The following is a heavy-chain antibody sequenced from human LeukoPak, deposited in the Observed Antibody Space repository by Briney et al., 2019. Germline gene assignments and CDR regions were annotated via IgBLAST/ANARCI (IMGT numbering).Heavy chain of an antibody. CDR2: IYSGDNT. Sequence: PGGSLRLSCAASGFTVSNNYMSWVRQAPGKGLEWVSVIYSGDNTNYVESVKGRFTISRDNSKNTLFLQMNRLRAEDTAVYYCAGRRVLDASFDYWGQGTLVTVSS. J-gene: IGHJ4*02. V-gene: IGHV3-66*02. CDR3: AGRRVLDASFDY. CDR1: GFTVSNNY. D-gene: IGHD3-16*01.